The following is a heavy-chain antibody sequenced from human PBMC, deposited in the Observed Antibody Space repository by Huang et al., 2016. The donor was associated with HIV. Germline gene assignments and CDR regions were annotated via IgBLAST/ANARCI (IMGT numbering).Heavy chain of an antibody. CDR1: GFILSNYG. Sequence: VRLIESGGGVVQPGKSLRLSCATSGFILSNYGMPWVRQAPGTGLKWLAFIRNDGMKKNYADSVRGRFTVGRDNGNNTLFLQMRSLGVDDTAVYYCARGDHYDSSGYHPGYFDYWGQGILVTVSS. D-gene: IGHD3-22*01. J-gene: IGHJ4*02. V-gene: IGHV3-33*04. CDR2: IRNDGMKK. CDR3: ARGDHYDSSGYHPGYFDY.